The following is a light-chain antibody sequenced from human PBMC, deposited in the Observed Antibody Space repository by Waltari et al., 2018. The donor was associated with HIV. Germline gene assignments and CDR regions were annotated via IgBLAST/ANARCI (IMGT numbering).Light chain of an antibody. CDR3: QVWDSSRDHPVV. J-gene: IGLJ2*01. Sequence: SYVLTQPPSVSVAPGKTARFTCGGNNIGSKSVHWYQQKPGQAPILVIYYDSDRPSGIPERCSGSNAGNTATLTISSVEAGDEADYYCQVWDSSRDHPVVFGGGTKLTVL. CDR1: NIGSKS. CDR2: YDS. V-gene: IGLV3-21*04.